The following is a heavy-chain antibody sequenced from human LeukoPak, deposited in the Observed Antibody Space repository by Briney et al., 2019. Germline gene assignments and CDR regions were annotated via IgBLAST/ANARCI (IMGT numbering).Heavy chain of an antibody. D-gene: IGHD4-17*01. V-gene: IGHV4-4*09. J-gene: IGHJ6*03. CDR2: IYTSGST. CDR3: ARGDTVSWYYYMDV. Sequence: SETLSLTCTVSGGSISSYYWSWIRQPPGKGLEWIGYIYTSGSTNYNPSLKSRVTMSVDTSKNQFSLKLSSVTAADTAVYYCARGDTVSWYYYMDVWGKGTTVTVSS. CDR1: GGSISSYY.